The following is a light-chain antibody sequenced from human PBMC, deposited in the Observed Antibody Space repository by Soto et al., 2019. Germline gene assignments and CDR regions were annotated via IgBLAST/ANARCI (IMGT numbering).Light chain of an antibody. J-gene: IGLJ2*01. CDR3: SSYTSARGV. CDR1: SSDVGGYNF. CDR2: EVT. V-gene: IGLV2-14*01. Sequence: QSVLTQPASVSGSPGQSITISCTGTSSDVGGYNFVSWYQQLPGKAPTLIIYEVTNRPSGVSNRFSGSKAGNTASLTISGLQDEDEADYYCSSYTSARGVFGGGTKLTVL.